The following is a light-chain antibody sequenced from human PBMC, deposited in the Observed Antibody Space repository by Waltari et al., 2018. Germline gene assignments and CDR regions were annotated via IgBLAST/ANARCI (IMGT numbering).Light chain of an antibody. Sequence: QSALTQPASVSGSPGQSITISCTGTSSDVGGHNLVHWYQQQPGQGPQLILYDVTERPSGVSVRFSGSKSGNTASLTISGLQADDEGDYYCCSFSGDKSHVIFGGGTKVTVL. CDR3: CSFSGDKSHVI. CDR1: SSDVGGHNL. CDR2: DVT. V-gene: IGLV2-23*02. J-gene: IGLJ2*01.